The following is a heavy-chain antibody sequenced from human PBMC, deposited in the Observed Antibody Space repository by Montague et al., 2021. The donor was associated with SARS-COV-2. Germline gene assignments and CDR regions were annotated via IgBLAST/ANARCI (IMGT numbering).Heavy chain of an antibody. CDR3: ARAPDYDILTGDRTEGFGF. CDR1: GGSFSGYY. D-gene: IGHD3-9*01. J-gene: IGHJ4*02. Sequence: SETLSLTCAVYGGSFSGYYWSWIRQPPGKGLEWIGEINHSGSTNYNPSLKSRVTISVDTSKSQFSLKVSSVTAADTAVYFCARAPDYDILTGDRTEGFGFRGQGTLVTVSS. CDR2: INHSGST. V-gene: IGHV4-34*01.